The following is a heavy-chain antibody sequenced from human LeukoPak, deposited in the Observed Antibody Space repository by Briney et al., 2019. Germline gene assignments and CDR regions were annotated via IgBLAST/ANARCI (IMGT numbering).Heavy chain of an antibody. D-gene: IGHD2-2*01. V-gene: IGHV1-2*04. CDR1: GYTFTGYY. CDR3: ATSRGYCSSTTCPSEPFDY. CDR2: INPNSGGT. Sequence: ASVKVSCKASGYTFTGYYMHWVRQAPGQGLEWMGWINPNSGGTNYAQKFQGWVTMTRDTSISTAYMELSRLRSDDTAVYYCATSRGYCSSTTCPSEPFDYWGQGTLVTVSS. J-gene: IGHJ4*02.